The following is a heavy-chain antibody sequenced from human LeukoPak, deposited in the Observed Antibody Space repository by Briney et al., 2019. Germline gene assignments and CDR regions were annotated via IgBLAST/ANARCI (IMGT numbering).Heavy chain of an antibody. J-gene: IGHJ4*02. V-gene: IGHV3-33*01. D-gene: IGHD2-2*03. Sequence: PGGSLRLSCAASGFTFSDYGIHWVRQAPAKGLEWVTVLSPHGNYEYYGDSVQGRFTISRDDSKNTVSLQMHSLRDEDTAVYYCARDWIDRSLDYWGQGTLVTVSS. CDR1: GFTFSDYG. CDR3: ARDWIDRSLDY. CDR2: LSPHGNYE.